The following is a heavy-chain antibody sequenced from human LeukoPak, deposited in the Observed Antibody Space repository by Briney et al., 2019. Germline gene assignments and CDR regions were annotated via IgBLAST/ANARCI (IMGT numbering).Heavy chain of an antibody. D-gene: IGHD2-15*01. CDR2: IWYDGSNK. CDR1: GFTFSSYG. V-gene: IGHV3-33*01. J-gene: IGHJ4*02. CDR3: ARDGSGGSFDY. Sequence: PGRSLRLSCAASGFTFSSYGMHWVRQAPGKGLEWVAVIWYDGSNKYYADSVKGRFTISRDNSKNTLYLQMNSLRAEDTAVYYCARDGSGGSFDYWGQRTLDTVSS.